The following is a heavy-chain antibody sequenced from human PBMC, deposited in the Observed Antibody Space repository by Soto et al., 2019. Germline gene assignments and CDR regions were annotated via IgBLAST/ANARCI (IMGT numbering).Heavy chain of an antibody. J-gene: IGHJ6*02. V-gene: IGHV5-51*01. CDR2: IYPGDSDT. Sequence: PGESLKISCKGSGYSFTSYWIGWVRQMPGKGLEWMGIIYPGDSDTRYSPSFQGQVTISAGKAISTAYLQWSSLKASDTAMYYCARRGKLGYCTAAPLYHFFYGMDVWDPETMVTLSS. D-gene: IGHD6-13*01. CDR1: GYSFTSYW. CDR3: ARRGKLGYCTAAPLYHFFYGMDV.